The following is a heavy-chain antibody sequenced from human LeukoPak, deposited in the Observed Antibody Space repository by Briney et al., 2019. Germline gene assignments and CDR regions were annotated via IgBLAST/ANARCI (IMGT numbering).Heavy chain of an antibody. V-gene: IGHV3-21*01. CDR3: ARVYDFWSGHFDY. Sequence: SGGSLRLSCAASGFTFSSYSMNWVRQAPGKGLEWVSSISSSSSYIYYVDSVKGRFTISRDNAKNSLYLQMNSLRAEDTAVYYCARVYDFWSGHFDYWGQGTLVTVSS. CDR1: GFTFSSYS. J-gene: IGHJ4*02. D-gene: IGHD3-3*01. CDR2: ISSSSSYI.